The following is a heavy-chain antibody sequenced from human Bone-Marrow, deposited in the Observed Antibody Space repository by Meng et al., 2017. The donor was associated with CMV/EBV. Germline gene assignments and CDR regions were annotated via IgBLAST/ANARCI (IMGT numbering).Heavy chain of an antibody. V-gene: IGHV1-18*01. D-gene: IGHD3-3*01. CDR3: ATSSLGGYYGPIDY. Sequence: ASVKVSCKASGYIFTSYGITWVRQAPGQGLEWMGWIGIDDGKTNYAQKLQGRVTMATDTSTRTAHMELRRMRSDDTAVYYCATSSLGGYYGPIDYWGQGPLVTVPS. J-gene: IGHJ4*02. CDR2: IGIDDGKT. CDR1: GYIFTSYG.